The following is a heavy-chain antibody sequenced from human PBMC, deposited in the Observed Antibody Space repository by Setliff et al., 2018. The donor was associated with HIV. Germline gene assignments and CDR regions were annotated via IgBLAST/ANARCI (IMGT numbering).Heavy chain of an antibody. J-gene: IGHJ4*02. CDR2: MNPNSGNT. D-gene: IGHD5-12*01. V-gene: IGHV1-8*02. CDR3: ARVLSATPPTY. Sequence: GASVKVSCKASGYTFTSYDINWVRQATGQGLEWMGWMNPNSGNTGYAHKFQGRINMTTDTSTNTAYMNLRSLRSDDTAVYYCARVLSATPPTYWGQGTLVTVSS. CDR1: GYTFTSYD.